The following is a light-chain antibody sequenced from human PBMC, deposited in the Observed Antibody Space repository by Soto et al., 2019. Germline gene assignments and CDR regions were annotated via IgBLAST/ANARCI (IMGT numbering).Light chain of an antibody. CDR2: EVS. J-gene: IGLJ1*01. CDR3: CSYAGSYSYV. Sequence: QSVLTQPASVSGSPGQSITISCTGTSSDVGGYNYVSWYQQHPGKAPKLMIYEVSKRPSGVPDRFSGSSSGNTASLTISGLQAEDEADYFCCSYAGSYSYVFGTGTKVTVL. V-gene: IGLV2-11*01. CDR1: SSDVGGYNY.